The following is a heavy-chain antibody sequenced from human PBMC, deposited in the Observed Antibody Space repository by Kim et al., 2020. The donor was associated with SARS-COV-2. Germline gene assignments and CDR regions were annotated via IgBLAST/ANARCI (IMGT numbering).Heavy chain of an antibody. CDR1: GGSISNSNYY. J-gene: IGHJ4*02. Sequence: SETLSLTCTVSGGSISNSNYYWGWLRQPPGKRPEWIGSIYYSGRTYFNSSLKSRVTISVDTSKNQVSLKLSSVTAADTAVYYCARARRGYGDGIDYWGQGTLVTVSS. V-gene: IGHV4-39*01. CDR3: ARARRGYGDGIDY. D-gene: IGHD5-12*01. CDR2: IYYSGRT.